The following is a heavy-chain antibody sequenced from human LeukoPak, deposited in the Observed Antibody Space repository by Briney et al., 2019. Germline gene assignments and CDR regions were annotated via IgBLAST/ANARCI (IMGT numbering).Heavy chain of an antibody. J-gene: IGHJ4*02. D-gene: IGHD1-26*01. CDR1: GFTFSAYS. CDR3: ARDRGGSYSAIDY. Sequence: GGSLRLSCAASGFTFSAYSMNWVRQAPGKGLEWVSSVSISSSYKDYADSAKGRFTISRDNAKNSLYLQMYSLRAEDTAVYYCARDRGGSYSAIDYWGQGTLVTVSS. CDR2: VSISSSYK. V-gene: IGHV3-21*01.